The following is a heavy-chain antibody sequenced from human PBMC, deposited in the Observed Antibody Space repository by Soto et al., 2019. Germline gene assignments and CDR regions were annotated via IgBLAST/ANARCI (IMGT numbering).Heavy chain of an antibody. D-gene: IGHD3-22*01. CDR3: GKQGEVVVISNEGSWFYF. CDR1: GFTFSSYG. J-gene: IGHJ4*02. CDR2: ISYDGSNK. V-gene: IGHV3-30*18. Sequence: QVQLVESGGGVVQPGRSLRLSCAASGFTFSSYGMHWVRQAPGKGLEWVAVISYDGSNKYYADSVKGRFTISRDNSKNTLYVQMNSLRDEDTAVYYCGKQGEVVVISNEGSWFYFWGQGTLVPVSS.